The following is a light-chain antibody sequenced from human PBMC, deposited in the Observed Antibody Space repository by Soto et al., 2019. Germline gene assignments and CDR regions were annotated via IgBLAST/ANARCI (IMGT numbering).Light chain of an antibody. CDR3: QQYNTSSLT. CDR2: EAS. CDR1: QSISTW. V-gene: IGKV1-5*03. J-gene: IGKJ4*01. Sequence: DIQMTQSPSTLSASVGDRVTITCRASQSISTWLAWYQQQPGKAPKLLIYEASSLESGVPSRFSGSGSGTDFALTISSLQSDDVATYYCQQYNTSSLTFGEGTKVEIK.